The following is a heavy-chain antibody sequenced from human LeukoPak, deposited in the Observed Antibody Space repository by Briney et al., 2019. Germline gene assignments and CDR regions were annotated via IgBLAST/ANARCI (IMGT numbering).Heavy chain of an antibody. CDR2: INWNGGST. V-gene: IGHV3-20*04. J-gene: IGHJ6*03. CDR3: ARELELPTVYYYMDV. D-gene: IGHD1-7*01. Sequence: PGGSLRLSCAASGFTFDDYGMSWVRQAPVKGLEWVSGINWNGGSTGYADSVKGRFTISRDNAKNSLYLQMNSLRAEDTALYYCARELELPTVYYYMDVWGKGTTVTVSS. CDR1: GFTFDDYG.